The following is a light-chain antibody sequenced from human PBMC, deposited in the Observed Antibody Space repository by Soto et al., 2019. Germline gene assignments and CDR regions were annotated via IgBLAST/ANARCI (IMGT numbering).Light chain of an antibody. Sequence: QSALTQPASVSGSPGQSITISCTGTSSDVGGYKYVSWYQQHPGKAPKLMIHDVSNRPSGVSNRFSGSKSGNTASLTISGLQAEDEADYYCSSYTSSSPYVFGPGTKLTVL. CDR2: DVS. CDR1: SSDVGGYKY. V-gene: IGLV2-14*01. J-gene: IGLJ1*01. CDR3: SSYTSSSPYV.